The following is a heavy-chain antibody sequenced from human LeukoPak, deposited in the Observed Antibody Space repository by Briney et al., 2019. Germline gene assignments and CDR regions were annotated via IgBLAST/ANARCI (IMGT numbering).Heavy chain of an antibody. CDR1: GFTFSSFA. V-gene: IGHV3-23*01. D-gene: IGHD4-17*01. CDR3: AKAKSSTVTTSFDY. Sequence: GGSLRLSCAASGFTFSSFAMTWVRQAPGEGLEWVSTISGSGGSTYYADSVKGRSTISSDNSKNTLYLQMNSLRAEDMAVYYCAKAKSSTVTTSFDYWGQGTLVTVSS. J-gene: IGHJ4*02. CDR2: ISGSGGST.